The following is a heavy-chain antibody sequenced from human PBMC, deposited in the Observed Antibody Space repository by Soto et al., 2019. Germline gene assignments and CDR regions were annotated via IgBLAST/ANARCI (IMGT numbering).Heavy chain of an antibody. CDR3: ARVHYYGSGSYSHWDYCDY. V-gene: IGHV4-31*03. D-gene: IGHD3-10*01. CDR1: GGSISSGGYY. CDR2: IYYSGST. J-gene: IGHJ4*02. Sequence: QVQLQESGPGLVKPSQTLSLTCTVSGGSISSGGYYWSWIRQHLGKGLEWIGYIYYSGSTYYNPSLKSRVTISVDTSKNRCSLKLSSVTAADTAVYYCARVHYYGSGSYSHWDYCDYWGQGTLVTVSS.